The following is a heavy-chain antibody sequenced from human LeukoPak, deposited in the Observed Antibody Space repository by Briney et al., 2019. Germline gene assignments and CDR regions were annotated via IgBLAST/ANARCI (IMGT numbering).Heavy chain of an antibody. J-gene: IGHJ3*02. CDR3: ARDRDGYTFDI. Sequence: GGSLRLSCAASGFIFSSYSVNWVRPARGKGLEGVSSISSSSSYIYYADSVKGRSTISRDNAKNSLYLQMNSLRAEDTAVYYCARDRDGYTFDIWGQGTMVTVSS. CDR2: ISSSSSYI. D-gene: IGHD5-24*01. CDR1: GFIFSSYS. V-gene: IGHV3-21*01.